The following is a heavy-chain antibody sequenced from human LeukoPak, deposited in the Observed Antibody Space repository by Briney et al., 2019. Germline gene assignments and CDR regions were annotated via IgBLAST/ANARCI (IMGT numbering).Heavy chain of an antibody. J-gene: IGHJ4*02. V-gene: IGHV3-23*01. CDR3: ASGWYYFDF. Sequence: PGGSLRLSCAASGFTFSSYDMTWVRQAPGKGLEWVSSLSRSGGSAYSADSVKGRFTISRDNSKNTLHLHMNTLRAEDTAVYYCASGWYYFDFWGQGTLVTVSS. CDR1: GFTFSSYD. D-gene: IGHD6-19*01. CDR2: LSRSGGSA.